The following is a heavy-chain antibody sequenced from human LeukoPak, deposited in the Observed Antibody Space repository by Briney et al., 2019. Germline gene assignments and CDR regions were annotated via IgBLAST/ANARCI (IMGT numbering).Heavy chain of an antibody. CDR2: INPNSGGT. CDR3: ARVLGPRRFTMVGEPENYYYNRDV. CDR1: GYTFTGYY. D-gene: IGHD3-10*02. J-gene: IGHJ6*03. Sequence: GASVKVSCKASGYTFTGYYMHWVRQAPGQGLEWMGWINPNSGGTNYAQKFQGRVTMTRNTSISTAYMELSSLRSEDTAVYYCARVLGPRRFTMVGEPENYYYNRDVGEKGP. V-gene: IGHV1-2*02.